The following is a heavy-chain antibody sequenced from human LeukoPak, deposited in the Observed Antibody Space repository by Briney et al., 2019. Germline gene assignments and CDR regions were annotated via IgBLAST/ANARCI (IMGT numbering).Heavy chain of an antibody. CDR2: IYSGGTT. J-gene: IGHJ4*02. Sequence: GGSLRLSCAASGFTVSNNYMSWVRQAPGKGLEWVSVIYSGGTTYYADSVKGRFTISRDNSKNTLYLQMNSLRAEDTAVYYCARADRDSDWYIDDCWGQGTLVTVSS. D-gene: IGHD6-19*01. V-gene: IGHV3-53*01. CDR1: GFTVSNNY. CDR3: ARADRDSDWYIDDC.